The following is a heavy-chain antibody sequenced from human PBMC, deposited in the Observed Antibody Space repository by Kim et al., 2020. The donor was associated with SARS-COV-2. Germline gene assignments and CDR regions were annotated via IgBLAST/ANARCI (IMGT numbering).Heavy chain of an antibody. CDR2: IYYGEST. Sequence: SETLSLTCTVSGGSISSGSYYWGWIRQPPGKGLEWIGSIYYGESTYYNPSLKSRVTISVDTSKNQFSLKLTSVTAADTAVYFCASPTWGMATNINYWGQGILVTVSS. D-gene: IGHD3-16*01. CDR1: GGSISSGSYY. V-gene: IGHV4-39*01. CDR3: ASPTWGMATNINY. J-gene: IGHJ4*02.